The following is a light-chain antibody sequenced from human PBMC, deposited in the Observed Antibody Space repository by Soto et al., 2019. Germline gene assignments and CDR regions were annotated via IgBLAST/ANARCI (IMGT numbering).Light chain of an antibody. Sequence: QPVLTQPPSVSGAPGQRVXISCTGSSSNIGAGYDVHWYQQLPGTAPKLLIYGNSNRPSGVPDRFSGSKSGTSASLAITGLQAEDEADYYCQSYDSSLSGYVFGTGTKLTVL. V-gene: IGLV1-40*01. J-gene: IGLJ1*01. CDR3: QSYDSSLSGYV. CDR2: GNS. CDR1: SSNIGAGYD.